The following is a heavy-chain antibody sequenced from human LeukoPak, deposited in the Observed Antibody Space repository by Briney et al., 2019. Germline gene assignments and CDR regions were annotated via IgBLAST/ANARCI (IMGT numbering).Heavy chain of an antibody. D-gene: IGHD3-16*02. CDR1: GGSISSSSYY. V-gene: IGHV4-39*07. J-gene: IGHJ4*02. Sequence: RPSETLSLTCTVSGGSISSSSYYWGWIRQPPGKGLEWIGSIHYSGSTNYNPSLKSRVTISVDTSKNQFSLKLSSVTAADTAVYYCAREFYDYVWGSYRQLGSYFDYWGQGTLVTVSS. CDR2: IHYSGST. CDR3: AREFYDYVWGSYRQLGSYFDY.